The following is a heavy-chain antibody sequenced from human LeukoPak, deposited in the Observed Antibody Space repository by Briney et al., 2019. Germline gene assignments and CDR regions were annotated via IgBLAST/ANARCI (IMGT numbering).Heavy chain of an antibody. Sequence: GGSLRLPCAASGFIFRNFGMHWVRQAPGKGLEWLAIISDDESSKFYVDAVKGRFTISRDNAKNTLYLQMNSLRAEDTAVYYCAKRTIFGVAFDAFDIRGQGTMVTVSS. D-gene: IGHD3-3*01. CDR1: GFIFRNFG. V-gene: IGHV3-30*18. CDR3: AKRTIFGVAFDAFDI. CDR2: ISDDESSK. J-gene: IGHJ3*02.